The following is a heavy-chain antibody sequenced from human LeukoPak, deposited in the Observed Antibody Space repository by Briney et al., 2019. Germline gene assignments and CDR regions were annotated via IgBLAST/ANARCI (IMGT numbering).Heavy chain of an antibody. D-gene: IGHD3-9*01. J-gene: IGHJ4*02. Sequence: GGSLRLSCTASGFTFGDYAMSWVRQAPGKGLEWVGFIRSKAYGGTTEYAASVKGRFTISRDDSKSIAYLQMNSLKTEDTAVYYCTTPRDILTATFDYWGQGTLVTVSS. CDR1: GFTFGDYA. CDR2: IRSKAYGGTT. V-gene: IGHV3-49*04. CDR3: TTPRDILTATFDY.